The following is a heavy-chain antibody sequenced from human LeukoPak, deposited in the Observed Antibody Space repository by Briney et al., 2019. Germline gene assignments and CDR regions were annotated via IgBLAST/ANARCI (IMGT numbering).Heavy chain of an antibody. CDR2: INHSGST. CDR1: GGSFSGYY. V-gene: IGHV4-34*01. Sequence: KPSETLSLTCAVYGGSFSGYYWSWIRQPPGKGLEWIGEINHSGSTNYNPSLKSRVTISVDTSKNQFSLKLSSVTAADTAVYYCARASWSGDYIPQYYFYYWGQGTLVTVSS. J-gene: IGHJ4*02. CDR3: ARASWSGDYIPQYYFYY. D-gene: IGHD4-17*01.